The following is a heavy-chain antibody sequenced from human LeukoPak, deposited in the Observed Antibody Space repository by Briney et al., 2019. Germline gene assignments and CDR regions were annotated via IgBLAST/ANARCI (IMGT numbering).Heavy chain of an antibody. J-gene: IGHJ5*02. D-gene: IGHD2-2*01. CDR1: GGSFSGYY. CDR2: INHSGST. V-gene: IGHV4-34*01. CDR3: ARRIVVPAVTWFDP. Sequence: PSETLSLTCAVYGGSFSGYYWSWIRQPPGKGLEWIGEINHSGSTNYNPSLKSRVTISVDTSKNQFSLKLSSVTAADTAVYYCARRIVVPAVTWFDPWGQGTLVTVSS.